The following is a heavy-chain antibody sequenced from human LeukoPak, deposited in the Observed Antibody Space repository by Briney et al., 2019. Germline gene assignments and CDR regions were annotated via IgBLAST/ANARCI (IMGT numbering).Heavy chain of an antibody. Sequence: GGSLRLSCAASGFTVSSNYMSWVRQAPGKGLEWVSVIYSSGSTYYADSVKGRFTISRDNSKNTLYLQMNSLRAKDTAVYYCASSIAAAGKDYWGQGTLVTVSS. V-gene: IGHV3-53*01. J-gene: IGHJ4*02. CDR1: GFTVSSNY. CDR2: IYSSGST. D-gene: IGHD6-13*01. CDR3: ASSIAAAGKDY.